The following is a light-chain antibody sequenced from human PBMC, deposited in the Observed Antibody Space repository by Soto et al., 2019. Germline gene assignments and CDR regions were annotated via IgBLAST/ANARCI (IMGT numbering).Light chain of an antibody. CDR3: CSYAGTYIPL. V-gene: IGLV2-11*01. CDR2: DVS. CDR1: SSDVGAYNF. Sequence: QSALTQPRSVSGSPGQSVTLSCTGTSSDVGAYNFVSWYQHNPGKAPKLMIFDVSARPSGVPDRFSGSKSANTASLTISGLQTEDEADYYCCSYAGTYIPLFGGGTKLTVL. J-gene: IGLJ2*01.